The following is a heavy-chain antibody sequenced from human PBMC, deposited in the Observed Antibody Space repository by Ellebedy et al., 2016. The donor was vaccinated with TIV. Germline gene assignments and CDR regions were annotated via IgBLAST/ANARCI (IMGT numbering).Heavy chain of an antibody. CDR3: ARPIVVVPAGIYYMDV. CDR2: IKQDGSEK. V-gene: IGHV3-7*01. CDR1: GFTFSSYW. D-gene: IGHD2-2*01. Sequence: GGSLRLSXAASGFTFSSYWMSWVRQAPGKGLEWVANIKQDGSEKYYVDSVKGRFTISRDNAKNSLYLQMNSLRAEDTAVYYCARPIVVVPAGIYYMDVWGKGTTVTVSS. J-gene: IGHJ6*03.